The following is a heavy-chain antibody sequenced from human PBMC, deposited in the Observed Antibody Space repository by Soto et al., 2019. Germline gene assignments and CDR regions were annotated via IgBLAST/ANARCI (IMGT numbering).Heavy chain of an antibody. V-gene: IGHV4-34*01. D-gene: IGHD3-10*01. Sequence: SETLSLTCAVYGGSFSGYYWSWIRQPPGKGLEWIGEINHSGSTNYNPSLKSRVSISVDTSKNQFSLKLSSVTAADTAVYYCARRTYYYGSGSYPYYYYYGMDVWGQGTTVTVSS. CDR1: GGSFSGYY. CDR3: ARRTYYYGSGSYPYYYYYGMDV. J-gene: IGHJ6*02. CDR2: INHSGST.